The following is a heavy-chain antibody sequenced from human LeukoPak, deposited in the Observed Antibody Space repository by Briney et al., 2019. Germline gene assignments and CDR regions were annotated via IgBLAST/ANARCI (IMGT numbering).Heavy chain of an antibody. Sequence: SQTLSLTCAISGDSVSSNSAAWNWIRQSPSRGLEWLGRTYYRSKWYNDYAVSVKSRITINPDTSKNQFSLKLSSVTAADTAVYYCARRGQWLPLPDYWGQGTLVTVSS. CDR2: TYYRSKWYN. D-gene: IGHD5-12*01. CDR1: GDSVSSNSAA. CDR3: ARRGQWLPLPDY. V-gene: IGHV6-1*01. J-gene: IGHJ4*02.